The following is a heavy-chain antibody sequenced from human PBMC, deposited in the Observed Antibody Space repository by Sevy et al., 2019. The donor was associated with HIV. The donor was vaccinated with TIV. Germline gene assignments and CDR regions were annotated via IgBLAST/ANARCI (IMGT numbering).Heavy chain of an antibody. CDR2: INHSGST. D-gene: IGHD2-15*01. J-gene: IGHJ4*02. CDR3: ARARPNIVVVVAATDSGVIDY. CDR1: GGSFSGYY. V-gene: IGHV4-34*01. Sequence: SETLSLTCAVYGGSFSGYYWSWIRQPPGKGLEWIGEINHSGSTNYNPSLKSRVTISVDTSKNQFSLKLSSVTAADTAVYYCARARPNIVVVVAATDSGVIDYWGQGTLVTVSS.